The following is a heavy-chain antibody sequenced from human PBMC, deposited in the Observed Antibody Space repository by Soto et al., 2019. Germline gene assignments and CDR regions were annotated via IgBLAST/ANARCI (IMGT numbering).Heavy chain of an antibody. CDR2: INHSGST. J-gene: IGHJ6*02. CDR3: ARVSGIYYYGMDV. V-gene: IGHV4-34*01. CDR1: GGSFSGYY. D-gene: IGHD3-10*01. Sequence: QVQLQQWGAGLLKPSETLSLTCAVYGGSFSGYYWSWIRQPPGKGLEWIGEINHSGSTNYNPSLKSRVTISVDTSKNPFSLQLSSVTAADTAVYYCARVSGIYYYGMDVWGQGTTVTVSS.